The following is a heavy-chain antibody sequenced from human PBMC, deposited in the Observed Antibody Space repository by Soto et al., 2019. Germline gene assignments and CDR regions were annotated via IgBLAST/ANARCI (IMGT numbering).Heavy chain of an antibody. Sequence: SETLSLTCTVSGGSISSSSYYWGWIRQPPEKGLEWIGSIYYSGSTYYNPSLKSRVTISVDTSKNQFSLKLSSVTAADTAVYYCARHSEYPGGACRFDYWGQGTLVTVSS. D-gene: IGHD2-21*01. CDR2: IYYSGST. CDR3: ARHSEYPGGACRFDY. V-gene: IGHV4-39*01. CDR1: GGSISSSSYY. J-gene: IGHJ4*02.